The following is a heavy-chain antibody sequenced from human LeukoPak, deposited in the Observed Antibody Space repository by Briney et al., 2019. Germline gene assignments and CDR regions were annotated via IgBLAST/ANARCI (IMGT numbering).Heavy chain of an antibody. CDR3: AKNSGSYPWGYFDY. J-gene: IGHJ4*02. D-gene: IGHD1-26*01. CDR2: MSYDGSNK. V-gene: IGHV3-30-3*02. CDR1: GFTFSSYA. Sequence: GGSLRLSCAASGFTFSSYAMHWVRQAPGKGLEWVAVMSYDGSNKNYADFVKGRFTISRDNSKNTLYLQMNSLRAEDTAVYYCAKNSGSYPWGYFDYWGQGTLVTVSS.